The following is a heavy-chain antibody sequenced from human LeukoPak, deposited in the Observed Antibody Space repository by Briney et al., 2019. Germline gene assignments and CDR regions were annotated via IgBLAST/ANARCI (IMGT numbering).Heavy chain of an antibody. V-gene: IGHV1-2*02. CDR3: ARMRAVPYYDSSGRFDY. J-gene: IGHJ4*02. CDR1: GYTFTGYY. D-gene: IGHD3-22*01. CDR2: ISPNSGGT. Sequence: ASVKVSCKASGYTFTGYYMHWVRPAPGQGLEWMGWISPNSGGTNYAQKFQGRVTMTRDTSISTAYMELSRLRSNDTAVYYCARMRAVPYYDSSGRFDYWGQGTLVTVSS.